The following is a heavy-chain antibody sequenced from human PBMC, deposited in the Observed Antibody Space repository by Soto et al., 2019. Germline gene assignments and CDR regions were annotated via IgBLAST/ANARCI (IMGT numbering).Heavy chain of an antibody. Sequence: QVQLLQSGAEVKKPGTSVRVSCRASGYTFKDYDINWVRRAPGQGLEWMGWMNPNSGNTAYARKFHDRITMTWSVPARTAFMELSSLTPEDTAVYYCARRMTWSLWCFDLWGSGTQVTVSS. V-gene: IGHV1-8*01. D-gene: IGHD3-3*01. CDR2: MNPNSGNT. CDR3: ARRMTWSLWCFDL. CDR1: GYTFKDYD. J-gene: IGHJ2*01.